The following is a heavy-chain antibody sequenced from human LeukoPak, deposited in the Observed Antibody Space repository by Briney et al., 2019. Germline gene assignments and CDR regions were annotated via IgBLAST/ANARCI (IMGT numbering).Heavy chain of an antibody. Sequence: GGSLGLSCAASEYTFSNYALHWVRQAQGKGLQWVAVISYDGNTIHYADSVKGRFIISRDTSKNTLYLQMNSLRAEDTAVYYCARSGGLQKFDYWGQGTLVTVSS. V-gene: IGHV3-30-3*01. CDR2: ISYDGNTI. D-gene: IGHD4-11*01. J-gene: IGHJ4*02. CDR1: EYTFSNYA. CDR3: ARSGGLQKFDY.